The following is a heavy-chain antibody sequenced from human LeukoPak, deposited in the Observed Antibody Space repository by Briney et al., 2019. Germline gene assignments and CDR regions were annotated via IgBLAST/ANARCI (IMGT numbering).Heavy chain of an antibody. V-gene: IGHV3-73*01. CDR1: GSTFSGSA. CDR2: IRSKANSYAT. CDR3: TSGLSVRRSNNTPVDY. D-gene: IGHD1-1*01. Sequence: GGSLRLSCTASGSTFSGSAMHWVRQASGKGLEWVGRIRSKANSYATVYAASVKGRFTISRDDSKNTAYLQMNSLKTEDTAVYYCTSGLSVRRSNNTPVDYWGQGTLVTVSS. J-gene: IGHJ4*02.